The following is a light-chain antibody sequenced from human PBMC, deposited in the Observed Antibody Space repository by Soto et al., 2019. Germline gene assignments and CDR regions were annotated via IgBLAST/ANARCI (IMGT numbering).Light chain of an antibody. V-gene: IGLV2-14*03. J-gene: IGLJ3*02. CDR3: SSFTTSTTRV. Sequence: QSALTQPASVSGSPGQSITISCAGSNSDVGAYNYVSWYQQHPGKAPKLIIFDVSNRPSGVSDRFSAYKSGNTASLTISGLQAEDEADYYCSSFTTSTTRVFGGGTKVTVL. CDR2: DVS. CDR1: NSDVGAYNY.